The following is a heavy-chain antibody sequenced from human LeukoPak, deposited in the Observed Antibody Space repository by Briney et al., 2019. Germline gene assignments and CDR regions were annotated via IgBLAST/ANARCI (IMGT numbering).Heavy chain of an antibody. CDR1: GFTFSSNW. J-gene: IGHJ4*02. CDR3: ARVDVLYYDSSGYFDY. Sequence: GGSLRLSCAASGFTFSSNWMSWDRQAPGKGLEWVANIKQDGSEKYYVDSVKGRFTISRDNAKNSLYLQMNSLRAEDTAVYYCARVDVLYYDSSGYFDYWGQGTLVTVSS. CDR2: IKQDGSEK. V-gene: IGHV3-7*01. D-gene: IGHD3-22*01.